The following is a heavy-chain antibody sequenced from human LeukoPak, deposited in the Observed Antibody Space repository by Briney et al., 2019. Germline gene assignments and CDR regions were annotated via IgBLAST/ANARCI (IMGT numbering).Heavy chain of an antibody. CDR2: LSYDGSND. D-gene: IGHD3-22*01. CDR3: ARTYYYDRSGYYDNWFDP. V-gene: IGHV3-30-3*01. CDR1: GFTFSTYA. J-gene: IGHJ5*02. Sequence: GGSLRLSCAASGFTFSTYAMHWVRQAPGKGLEWISLLSYDGSNDYYADSVKGRFTISRDNSKNTLYLQMYSLRADDTAVYYCARTYYYDRSGYYDNWFDPWGQGTLVTVAS.